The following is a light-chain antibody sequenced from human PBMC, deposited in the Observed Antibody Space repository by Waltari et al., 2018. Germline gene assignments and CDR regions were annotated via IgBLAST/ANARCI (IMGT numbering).Light chain of an antibody. V-gene: IGLV1-40*01. CDR1: RSHLGAGYD. CDR2: GNN. CDR3: QSYDSSLSGAV. J-gene: IGLJ2*01. Sequence: QSVLTQPPSVSGAPGPRVTISCTGGRSHLGAGYDVFWYQQLPGTAPRLLIYGNNNRPSGVPDRLSVSKSGTSASLAITGLQAEDEADYYCQSYDSSLSGAVFGGGTKLTVL.